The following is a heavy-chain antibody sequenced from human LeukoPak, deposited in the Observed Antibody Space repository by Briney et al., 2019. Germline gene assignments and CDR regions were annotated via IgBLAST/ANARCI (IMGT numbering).Heavy chain of an antibody. D-gene: IGHD3-10*01. CDR1: GFTFSSYG. CDR2: ISYDGSNK. Sequence: PGGSLRLSCAASGFTFSSYGMHWVRQAPGKGLEWVAVISYDGSNKYYADSVKGRFTISRDNSKNTLYLQMNSLRAEDTAVYYCAKDRGFGPREEDAFDIWGQGTMVTVSS. CDR3: AKDRGFGPREEDAFDI. V-gene: IGHV3-30*18. J-gene: IGHJ3*02.